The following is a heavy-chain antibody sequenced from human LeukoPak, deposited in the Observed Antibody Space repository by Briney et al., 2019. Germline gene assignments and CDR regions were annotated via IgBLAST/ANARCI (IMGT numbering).Heavy chain of an antibody. J-gene: IGHJ5*02. D-gene: IGHD3-16*02. CDR2: INPNSGGT. V-gene: IGHV1-2*06. CDR3: ARAGPVRDSFAGVIVWFDP. Sequence: ASVKVSCKASGYTFTGYYMHWVRPAPGQGLEWMGRINPNSGGTNYAQKFQGRVTMTRDTSISTAYMELSRLRSDDTAVYYCARAGPVRDSFAGVIVWFDPWGQGTLVTVSS. CDR1: GYTFTGYY.